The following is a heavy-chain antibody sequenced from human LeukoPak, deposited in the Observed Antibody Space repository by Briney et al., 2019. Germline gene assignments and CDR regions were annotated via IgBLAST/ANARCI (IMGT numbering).Heavy chain of an antibody. CDR2: IKQDGSEK. CDR1: EFTFSSYW. V-gene: IGHV3-7*03. D-gene: IGHD3-22*01. J-gene: IGHJ4*02. CDR3: AKVEDSSGFDYYFDY. Sequence: PGGSLRLSCAASEFTFSSYWMSWVRQAPGKGLEWVASIKQDGSEKYYVDSVKGRFTISRDNSKNTLYLQMNSRRAEDTAVYYCAKVEDSSGFDYYFDYWGQGTLVTVSS.